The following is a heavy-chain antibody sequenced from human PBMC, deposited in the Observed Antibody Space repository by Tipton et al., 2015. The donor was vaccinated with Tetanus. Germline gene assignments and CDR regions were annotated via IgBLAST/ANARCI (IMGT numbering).Heavy chain of an antibody. Sequence: SLRLSCAASGFIFSSYGIHWVRQAPGKGLEWVAVSWYDGPDKYYADSVKGRFTISRDNSKNTLYLQMNSLRAEDTAVYYCAREADCSGGSCFSGGFDNWGQGTQVTVSS. D-gene: IGHD2-15*01. J-gene: IGHJ4*02. V-gene: IGHV3-33*01. CDR2: SWYDGPDK. CDR3: AREADCSGGSCFSGGFDN. CDR1: GFIFSSYG.